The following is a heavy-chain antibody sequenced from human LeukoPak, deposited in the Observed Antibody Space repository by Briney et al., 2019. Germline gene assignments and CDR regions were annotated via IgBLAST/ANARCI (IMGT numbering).Heavy chain of an antibody. CDR3: VKGRRRGYAYGTLES. V-gene: IGHV3-30*02. CDR1: GFSFSSYG. CDR2: IRNDGSNY. D-gene: IGHD5-18*01. J-gene: IGHJ4*02. Sequence: PGGSLRLSCAASGFSFSSYGMHWVRQAPGKGLEWVAFIRNDGSNYDYADSVKGRFTISRDNSKNTLYLQMNGLRTDDTGLYYCVKGRRRGYAYGTLESWGQGTLVTVSS.